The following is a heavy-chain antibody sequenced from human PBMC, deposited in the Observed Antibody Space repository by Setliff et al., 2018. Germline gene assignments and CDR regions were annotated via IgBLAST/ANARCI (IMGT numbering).Heavy chain of an antibody. D-gene: IGHD6-25*01. J-gene: IGHJ3*02. CDR1: GFNFHVYT. V-gene: IGHV3-21*01. CDR2: ISVNSNYI. CDR3: ARSPANGGHDAFDI. Sequence: PGGSLRLSCVASGFNFHVYTMEWVRQAPGKGLEWVSSISVNSNYIYNADSLKGRLTVSRDNARNSLYLQLDSLAAEDTAVYYCARSPANGGHDAFDIWGQGTMVTVSS.